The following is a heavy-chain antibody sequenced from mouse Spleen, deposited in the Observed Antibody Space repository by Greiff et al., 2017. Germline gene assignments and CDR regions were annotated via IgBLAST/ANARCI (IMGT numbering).Heavy chain of an antibody. CDR3: ARDGGDGYYWYFGV. J-gene: IGHJ1*01. V-gene: IGHV7-1*01. CDR2: SRNKANDYTT. Sequence: EVKLMESGGGLVQSGRSLRLSCATSGFTFSDFYMEWVRQAPGKGLEWIAASRNKANDYTTEYSASVKGRFIVSRDTSQSILYLQMNALRAEDTSSYYCARDGGDGYYWYFGVWGAGTTVTVSS. D-gene: IGHD2-3*01. CDR1: GFTFSDFY.